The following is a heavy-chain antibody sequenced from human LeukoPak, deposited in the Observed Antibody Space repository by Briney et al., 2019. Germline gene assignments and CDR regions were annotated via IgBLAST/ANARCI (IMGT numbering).Heavy chain of an antibody. J-gene: IGHJ4*02. CDR2: IHYSGST. V-gene: IGHV4-39*01. CDR1: GGSISSSTYY. D-gene: IGHD6-6*01. CDR3: ASPSSSSSTYDY. Sequence: SETLSLTCTASGGSISSSTYYWGWIRQPPGKGLEWIGSIHYSGSTYYNASLKSRVTISVDTSKNQFSLKLNSVTAADTAVYYCASPSSSSSTYDYWGQGTLVTVSS.